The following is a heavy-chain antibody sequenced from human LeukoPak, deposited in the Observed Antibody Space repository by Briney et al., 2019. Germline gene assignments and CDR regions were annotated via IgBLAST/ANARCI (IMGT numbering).Heavy chain of an antibody. D-gene: IGHD5-12*01. CDR2: IKEDGSIE. J-gene: IGHJ5*02. CDR3: VSQQVAPP. CDR1: GFTFSHYW. V-gene: IGHV3-7*01. Sequence: GGSLRLSCVASGFTFSHYWMSWVRQAPGKGLEWVANIKEDGSIEDYVDSVKGRFTVSRDNAKNSLYLEMNSLRVEDTAVFYCVSQQVAPPWGQGTLVIVSS.